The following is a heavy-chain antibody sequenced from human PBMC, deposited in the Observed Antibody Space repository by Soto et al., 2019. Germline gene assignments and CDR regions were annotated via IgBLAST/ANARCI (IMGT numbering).Heavy chain of an antibody. V-gene: IGHV3-21*02. CDR1: GFTFSTYS. J-gene: IGHJ6*02. CDR2: ISSRSDI. D-gene: IGHD2-2*02. CDR3: AREYTAWPLAYGLDV. Sequence: EVQLVESGGGLVKPGGSLRLSCVGSGFTFSTYSINWVRQAPGKGLEWVSSISSRSDIYYADSVKGRFTIPRDNAKNSVSLQMNSLRAEDTAVYYCAREYTAWPLAYGLDVWGQGTTVTVSS.